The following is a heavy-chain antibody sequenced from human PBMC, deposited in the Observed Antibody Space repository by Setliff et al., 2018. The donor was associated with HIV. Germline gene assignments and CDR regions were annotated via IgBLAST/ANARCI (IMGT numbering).Heavy chain of an antibody. J-gene: IGHJ2*01. CDR3: ASYYRVSGWYQEASWFFDL. V-gene: IGHV4-39*01. CDR1: GGSISSSSHY. D-gene: IGHD6-19*01. Sequence: PSETLSLTCTVSGGSISSSSHYWGWIRQPQGKGLEWVGSIYYSGSTYYNPSLKSRVTISLDTSKNQSSLKLSSVTAADTAVYYCASYYRVSGWYQEASWFFDLWGRGTLVTVSS. CDR2: IYYSGST.